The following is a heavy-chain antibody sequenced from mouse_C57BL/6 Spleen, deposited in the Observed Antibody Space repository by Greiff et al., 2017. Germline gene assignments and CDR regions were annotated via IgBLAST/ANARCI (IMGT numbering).Heavy chain of an antibody. CDR1: GYAFSSYW. J-gene: IGHJ3*01. CDR2: IYPGDGDT. V-gene: IGHV1-80*01. Sequence: QVQLQQSGAELVKPGASVKISCKASGYAFSSYWMNWAKQRPGKGLEWIGQIYPGDGDTNYNGKFKGKATLTADKSSSTAYMQLSSLTSEDSAVYFCARLGYYGSSHQAWFAYWGQGTLVTVSA. D-gene: IGHD1-1*01. CDR3: ARLGYYGSSHQAWFAY.